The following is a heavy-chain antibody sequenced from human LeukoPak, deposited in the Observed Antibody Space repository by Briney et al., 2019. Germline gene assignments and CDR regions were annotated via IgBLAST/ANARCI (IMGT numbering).Heavy chain of an antibody. V-gene: IGHV3-21*01. Sequence: GGSLRLSCAASGFTFSDYYMNWVRQAPGKGLEWVSSISSSSSYIYYADSVKGRFTISRDNAKNSLYLQMNSLRAEDTAVYYCARAHSGGLFDYWGQGTLVTVSS. D-gene: IGHD6-19*01. J-gene: IGHJ4*02. CDR2: ISSSSSYI. CDR1: GFTFSDYY. CDR3: ARAHSGGLFDY.